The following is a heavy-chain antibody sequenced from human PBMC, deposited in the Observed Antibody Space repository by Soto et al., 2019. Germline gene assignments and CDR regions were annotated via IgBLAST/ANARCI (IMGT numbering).Heavy chain of an antibody. J-gene: IGHJ6*02. Sequence: GGSLRLSCAASGFTFSSYGMHWVRQAPGKGLEWVAVIWYDGSNKYYADPVKGRFTISRDNSKNTLYLQMNSLRAEDTAVYYCARDFGDSGYQYIYYYYGMDVWGQGTTVTVSS. CDR3: ARDFGDSGYQYIYYYYGMDV. V-gene: IGHV3-33*01. D-gene: IGHD5-12*01. CDR2: IWYDGSNK. CDR1: GFTFSSYG.